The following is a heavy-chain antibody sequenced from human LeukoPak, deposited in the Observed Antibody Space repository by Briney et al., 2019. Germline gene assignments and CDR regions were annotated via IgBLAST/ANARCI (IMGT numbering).Heavy chain of an antibody. CDR3: ARDRDYYNYFEY. J-gene: IGHJ4*02. V-gene: IGHV3-7*04. CDR2: IKHDGSEK. Sequence: GGSLRLSCAASGFSLSRYWMSWVRQAPGKGLEWVANIKHDGSEKYYVDSVKGRFTISRDNAKNSLYLQMNSLRGEDTAVYYCARDRDYYNYFEYWGQGTLVTVSS. D-gene: IGHD3-10*01. CDR1: GFSLSRYW.